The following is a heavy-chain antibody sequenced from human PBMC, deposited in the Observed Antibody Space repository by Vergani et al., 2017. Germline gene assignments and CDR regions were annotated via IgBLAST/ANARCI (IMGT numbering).Heavy chain of an antibody. V-gene: IGHV4-4*07. CDR2: TSTDGST. CDR3: ARETVVTSWDGYRFHYMDV. D-gene: IGHD3-16*02. Sequence: QVQMQESGPGLVKTSETLSLTCSASGAPISYWCWTWIRQPAGKGLEWIGRTSTDGSTNYNPSLKSRVTVSVDTSKTQISRRLTSVTAEDTAVYYCARETVVTSWDGYRFHYMDVWGKGTTVTVSS. CDR1: GAPISYWC. J-gene: IGHJ6*03.